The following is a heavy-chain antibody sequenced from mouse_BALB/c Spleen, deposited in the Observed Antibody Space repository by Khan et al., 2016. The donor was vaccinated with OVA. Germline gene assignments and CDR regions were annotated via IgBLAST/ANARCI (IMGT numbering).Heavy chain of an antibody. Sequence: EVQLQESGPGLVKPSQSLFLTYTVTGYSITRDYAWNWIRQFPGNKLEWMGYITNSGSTNYNPSLKSRISITRDTSKNQFFLQLNSVTTEDPATYYCASELGRYYAMDYWGQGTSVTVSS. CDR3: ASELGRYYAMDY. J-gene: IGHJ4*01. CDR2: ITNSGST. V-gene: IGHV3-2*02. CDR1: GYSITRDYA. D-gene: IGHD4-1*01.